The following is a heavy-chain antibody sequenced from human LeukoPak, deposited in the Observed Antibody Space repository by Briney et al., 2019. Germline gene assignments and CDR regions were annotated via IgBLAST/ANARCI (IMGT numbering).Heavy chain of an antibody. J-gene: IGHJ6*02. Sequence: ASVKVSCKASGYTFTGYYMHWVRQAPGQGLEWMGWINPNSGGTNYAQKFQGRVTMTRDTSISTAYMELSRLRSDDTAVYYCARDPRRSGSYATLRYCYYGMDVWGQGTTVTVSS. CDR2: INPNSGGT. D-gene: IGHD1-26*01. CDR3: ARDPRRSGSYATLRYCYYGMDV. V-gene: IGHV1-2*02. CDR1: GYTFTGYY.